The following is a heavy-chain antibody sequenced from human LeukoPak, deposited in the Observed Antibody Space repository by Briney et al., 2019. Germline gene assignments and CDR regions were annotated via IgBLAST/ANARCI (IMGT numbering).Heavy chain of an antibody. CDR2: VNPNSGDT. CDR3: ARGGADSSGYYLYSQGVDY. J-gene: IGHJ4*02. D-gene: IGHD3-22*01. Sequence: ASVKVSCKASGYTFTGYYMHWVRQAPGQGLEWMGWVNPNSGDTNYAQKFQGRVTMTRDTSISTAYMELSRLRSDDTAVYYCARGGADSSGYYLYSQGVDYWGQGTLVTVSS. V-gene: IGHV1-2*02. CDR1: GYTFTGYY.